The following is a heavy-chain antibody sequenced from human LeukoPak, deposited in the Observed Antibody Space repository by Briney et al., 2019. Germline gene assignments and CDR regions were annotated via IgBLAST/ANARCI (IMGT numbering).Heavy chain of an antibody. Sequence: SETLSLTCTVSGGSISSASYYWSWIRQPAGKGLQWIGRIYTSGTTYYNPSLKSRVTMSVDTSTNQFSLRLSSVTAADTAVYYCAGTVAGTFYYYMDVWGKGTTVTVSS. D-gene: IGHD6-19*01. CDR2: IYTSGTT. J-gene: IGHJ6*03. V-gene: IGHV4-61*02. CDR1: GGSISSASYY. CDR3: AGTVAGTFYYYMDV.